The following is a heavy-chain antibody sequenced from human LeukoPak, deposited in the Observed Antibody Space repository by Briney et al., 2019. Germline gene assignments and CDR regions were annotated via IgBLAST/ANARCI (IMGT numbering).Heavy chain of an antibody. D-gene: IGHD3-22*01. J-gene: IGHJ4*02. CDR3: ARDRYYYDSSGYYLDY. CDR1: GFTLSSYG. Sequence: GGSLRLSCAASGFTLSSYGMSWVRQAPGKGLEWVSYISSSGSTIYYADSVKGRFTISRDNAKNSLYLQMNSLRAEDTAVYYCARDRYYYDSSGYYLDYWGQGTLVTVSS. CDR2: ISSSGSTI. V-gene: IGHV3-48*04.